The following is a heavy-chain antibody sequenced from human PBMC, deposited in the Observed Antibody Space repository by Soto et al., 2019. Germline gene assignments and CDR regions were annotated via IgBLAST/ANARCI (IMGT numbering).Heavy chain of an antibody. CDR3: AAQPHDFSSGYYSPFPLT. Sequence: ASVKVSCKASGFTFTSSAVQWVRQARGQRLGWIGWIVVGSGNTNYAQKFQERVTITRDMSTSTAYMELSSLRSEDTAVYYCAAQPHDFSSGYYSPFPLTWGQGTLVTVSS. CDR1: GFTFTSSA. CDR2: IVVGSGNT. D-gene: IGHD3-3*01. V-gene: IGHV1-58*01. J-gene: IGHJ5*02.